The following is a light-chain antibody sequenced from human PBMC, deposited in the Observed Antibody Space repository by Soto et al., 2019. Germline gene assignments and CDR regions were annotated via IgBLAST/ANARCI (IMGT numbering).Light chain of an antibody. J-gene: IGLJ1*01. V-gene: IGLV1-44*01. CDR3: AAWDDSLNGYV. CDR1: SSNIGTNA. CDR2: NNN. Sequence: QSVLTQPPSASGTPGQRVTISCSGGSSNIGTNAVNWYQQLPGTAPKLLIYNNNQRPSGVPDRFYGSKSGTSASLAISGFQSEDEADYYCAAWDDSLNGYVFGTGTKVTVL.